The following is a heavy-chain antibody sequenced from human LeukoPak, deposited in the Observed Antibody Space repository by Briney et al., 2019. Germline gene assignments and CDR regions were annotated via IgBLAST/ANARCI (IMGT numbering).Heavy chain of an antibody. Sequence: SETLSLTCTVSGGSISSYYWSWIRQPPGKGLEWIGYIYYSGSANYNPSLKSRVTISVDTSKNQFSLKLSSVTAADTAVYYCARSGIFWFDPWGQGTLVTVSS. D-gene: IGHD3-9*01. V-gene: IGHV4-59*01. CDR3: ARSGIFWFDP. CDR1: GGSISSYY. CDR2: IYYSGSA. J-gene: IGHJ5*02.